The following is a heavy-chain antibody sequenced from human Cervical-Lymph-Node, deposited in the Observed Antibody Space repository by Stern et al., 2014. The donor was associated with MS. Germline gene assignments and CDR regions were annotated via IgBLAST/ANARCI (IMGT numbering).Heavy chain of an antibody. CDR2: INHSGST. CDR3: ARAVMATIKHFDY. V-gene: IGHV4-4*02. Sequence: QLQLQESGPGLVKPSGTLSLTCAVSGGSISSSNWWSWVRQPPGKGLEWIGAINHSGSTNHTPSLKSRVTISVDKSKNQSSLKLSSVTAADTAVYYCARAVMATIKHFDYWGQGTLVTVSS. D-gene: IGHD5-24*01. CDR1: GGSISSSNW. J-gene: IGHJ4*02.